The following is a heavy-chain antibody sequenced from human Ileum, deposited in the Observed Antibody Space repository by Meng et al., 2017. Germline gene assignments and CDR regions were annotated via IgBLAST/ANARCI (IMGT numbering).Heavy chain of an antibody. Sequence: VQLQESGPGLVKPSETLSLTCIVSGGSISGYSWSWIRQTAGKGLEWIGRFHTSGITNYNPPLKSRVTMSVDTSKNQFSLNLNSVTAADTAVYYCAREATTNRQHDHWGQGTLVTVSS. CDR2: FHTSGIT. CDR1: GGSISGYS. J-gene: IGHJ4*02. D-gene: IGHD2-8*01. CDR3: AREATTNRQHDH. V-gene: IGHV4-4*07.